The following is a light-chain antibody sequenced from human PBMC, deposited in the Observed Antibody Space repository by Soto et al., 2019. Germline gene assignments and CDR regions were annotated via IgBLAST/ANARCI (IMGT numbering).Light chain of an antibody. V-gene: IGLV2-14*01. Sequence: QSALTQPASVSASPGQSITISCTGTSSDVGGYKFVSWYQHHPGKAPKLMIYEVNNRPSGVSSRFSGSKSGNTASLTISGIQPEYEADYYCRSYTSANTRVFGGGTELTAL. J-gene: IGLJ3*02. CDR1: SSDVGGYKF. CDR3: RSYTSANTRV. CDR2: EVN.